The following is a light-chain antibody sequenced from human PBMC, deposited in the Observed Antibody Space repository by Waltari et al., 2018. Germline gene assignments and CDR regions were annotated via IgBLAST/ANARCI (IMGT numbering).Light chain of an antibody. CDR1: QGINKE. CDR3: QQDYTTPWT. Sequence: DIQMTQPPSSLSASVGDRVTVTCRASQGINKELSWYQQKPGKAPTLLIYGVSSLQTGVSSRFSGSGSGTDFTLTISSLQPEDVAIYYCQQDYTTPWTFGQGTKVEIK. J-gene: IGKJ1*01. V-gene: IGKV1-27*01. CDR2: GVS.